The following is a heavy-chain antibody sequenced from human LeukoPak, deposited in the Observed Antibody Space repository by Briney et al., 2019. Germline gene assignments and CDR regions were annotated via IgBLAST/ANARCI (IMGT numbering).Heavy chain of an antibody. D-gene: IGHD5-12*01. CDR2: ISSSSGFI. V-gene: IGHV3-21*01. CDR3: AKRGYSGSDASDM. Sequence: PGGSLRLSCAASGFPFSTYSMNWVRQAPGKGLEWVSSISSSSGFIYYADSVKGRFTISRDNAKNSLYLQMNSLRAEDTAVYYCAKRGYSGSDASDMWGQGTMVTVSS. CDR1: GFPFSTYS. J-gene: IGHJ3*02.